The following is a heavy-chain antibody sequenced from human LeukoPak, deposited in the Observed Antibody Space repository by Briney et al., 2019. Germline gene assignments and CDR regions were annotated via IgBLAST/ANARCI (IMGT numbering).Heavy chain of an antibody. CDR1: GFTFSSYW. D-gene: IGHD6-13*01. CDR2: IDQEGNDK. CDR3: ARDQGAAGDY. J-gene: IGHJ4*02. Sequence: GGSLRLSCAASGFTFSSYWMSWVRQAPGKGLEWVANIDQEGNDKLYVDSVKGRFPISRENAKNAVYLQMNSLSAEDQALYYGARDQGAAGDYWGQGTLVTVSS. V-gene: IGHV3-7*01.